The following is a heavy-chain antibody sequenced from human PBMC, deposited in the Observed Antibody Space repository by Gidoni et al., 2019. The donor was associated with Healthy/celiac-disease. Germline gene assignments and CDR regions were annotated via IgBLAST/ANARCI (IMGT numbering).Heavy chain of an antibody. J-gene: IGHJ4*02. D-gene: IGHD2-2*01. V-gene: IGHV4-31*03. Sequence: QVQLQESGPGLVQPSQTLSLPCTVPGGSISSGGYYCSWIRQHPGTGLEWMGYIYYSGSTYYNPSLKSRVTISVDTSKNQFSLKLSSVTAADTAVYYCARVKVVVPAENPDHPKSSGIDYWGQGTLVTVSS. CDR1: GGSISSGGYY. CDR2: IYYSGST. CDR3: ARVKVVVPAENPDHPKSSGIDY.